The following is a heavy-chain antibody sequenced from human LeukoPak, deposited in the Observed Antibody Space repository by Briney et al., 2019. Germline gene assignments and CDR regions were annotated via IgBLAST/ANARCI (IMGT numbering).Heavy chain of an antibody. CDR3: ARDDHYNYYYMDV. V-gene: IGHV3-48*01. CDR1: GFTFSSYS. Sequence: PGGSLRLSSAASGFTFSSYSMNWVRQAPGKGLEWVSYISSSSSTIYYADSVKGRLTISRDNAKNSLYLQMSSLGAEDTAVYYCARDDHYNYYYMDVWAKGPRSPSP. J-gene: IGHJ6*03. CDR2: ISSSSSTI.